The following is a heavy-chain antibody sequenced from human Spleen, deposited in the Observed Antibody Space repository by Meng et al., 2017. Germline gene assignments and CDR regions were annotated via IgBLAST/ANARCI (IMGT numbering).Heavy chain of an antibody. CDR1: GGSISSGGYY. D-gene: IGHD4-17*01. CDR3: ARGGSTVTNWFDP. Sequence: QVQLQESGPGLVKPSQTLSLTCTVSGGSISSGGYYWSWIRQPPGKGLEWIGEINHSGSTNYNPSLKSRVTISVDTSKNQFSLKLSSVTAADTAVYYCARGGSTVTNWFDPWGQGTLVTVSS. J-gene: IGHJ5*02. V-gene: IGHV4-31*03. CDR2: INHSGST.